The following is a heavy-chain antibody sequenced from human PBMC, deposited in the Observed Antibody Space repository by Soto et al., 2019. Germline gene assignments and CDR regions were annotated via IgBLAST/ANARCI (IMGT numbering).Heavy chain of an antibody. J-gene: IGHJ4*02. CDR3: ARDGYGYYDSSGYYRVFDY. D-gene: IGHD3-22*01. V-gene: IGHV3-30-3*01. CDR2: ISYDGSNK. CDR1: GFTFSSYA. Sequence: GGSLRLSCAASGFTFSSYAMHWVRQAPGKGLDWVAVISYDGSNKYYADSVKGRFTISRDNSKNTLYLQMNSLRAEDTAVYYCARDGYGYYDSSGYYRVFDYWGQGTLVTVSS.